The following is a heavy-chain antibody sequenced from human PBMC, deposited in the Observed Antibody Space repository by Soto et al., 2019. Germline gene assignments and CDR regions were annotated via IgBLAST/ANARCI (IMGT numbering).Heavy chain of an antibody. D-gene: IGHD5-12*01. CDR1: GFTFSSYR. CDR2: ISSSSSTI. Sequence: EVQLVESGGGLVQPGGSLRLSCAASGFTFSSYRMNWVRQAPGKGLEWVSYISSSSSTIYYADSVKGRFTISRDNAKNSLYLQMNSLRDEDTAVYYCARVVEYGGYGPGPWGQGTLVTVSS. J-gene: IGHJ5*02. CDR3: ARVVEYGGYGPGP. V-gene: IGHV3-48*02.